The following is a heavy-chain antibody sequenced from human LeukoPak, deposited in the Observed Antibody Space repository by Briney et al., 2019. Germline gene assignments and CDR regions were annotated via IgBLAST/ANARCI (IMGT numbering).Heavy chain of an antibody. CDR3: AREPGIAAAGKNR. Sequence: PSQTLSLTCTVSGGSISSCDYYWSWIPQPPGKGLDWIGYIYYSGSNYYNPSLKSRVTISVDTSKNQFSLKLSSVTAADTAVYYCAREPGIAAAGKNRWGQGTLVTVSS. V-gene: IGHV4-30-4*01. D-gene: IGHD6-13*01. J-gene: IGHJ4*02. CDR1: GGSISSCDYY. CDR2: IYYSGSN.